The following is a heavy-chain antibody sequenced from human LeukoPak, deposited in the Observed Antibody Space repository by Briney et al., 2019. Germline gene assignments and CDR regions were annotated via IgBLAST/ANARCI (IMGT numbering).Heavy chain of an antibody. CDR3: ARDRSYGWPEGFHY. Sequence: GRSLRLPCAASGFTSNTYGMHWVRQAPGKGLEWVAVIWYDGSNKYHADSVRGRFTISRDNSINTLYLQMNNLRAEDTAIYYCARDRSYGWPEGFHYWGQGTLVTVSS. CDR1: GFTSNTYG. J-gene: IGHJ4*02. CDR2: IWYDGSNK. D-gene: IGHD6-19*01. V-gene: IGHV3-33*01.